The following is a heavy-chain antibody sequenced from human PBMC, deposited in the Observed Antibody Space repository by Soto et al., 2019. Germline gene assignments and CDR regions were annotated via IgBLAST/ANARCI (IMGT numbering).Heavy chain of an antibody. CDR3: ARTPPLGYCSGGSCYSHYYYYYGMDV. J-gene: IGHJ6*02. CDR1: GGTFSSYA. V-gene: IGHV1-69*01. D-gene: IGHD2-15*01. CDR2: IIPIFGTA. Sequence: QVQLVQSGAEVKKPGSSVKVSCKASGGTFSSYAISWVRQAPGQGLEWMGGIIPIFGTANYAQKFQGRVTITAYESTSTAYMELSSLRSEDTAVYYCARTPPLGYCSGGSCYSHYYYYYGMDVWGQGTTVTVSS.